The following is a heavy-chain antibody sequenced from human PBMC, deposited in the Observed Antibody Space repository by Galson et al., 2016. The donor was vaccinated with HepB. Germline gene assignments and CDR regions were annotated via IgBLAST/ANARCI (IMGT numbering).Heavy chain of an antibody. V-gene: IGHV3-23*01. D-gene: IGHD3-9*01. CDR1: GFIFSDYA. CDR2: TSYSGASR. J-gene: IGHJ4*02. Sequence: SLRLSCAASGFIFSDYAMTWVRQAPGKGLEWVSGTSYSGASRYYADSVKGRFTISKDNSKNTLRLQMNSLRAEDTALYYCAKVSTSDILTGCTDFWGQGTLVTVSS. CDR3: AKVSTSDILTGCTDF.